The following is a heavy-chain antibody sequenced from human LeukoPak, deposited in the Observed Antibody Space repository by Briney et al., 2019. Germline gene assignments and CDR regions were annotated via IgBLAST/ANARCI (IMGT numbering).Heavy chain of an antibody. J-gene: IGHJ4*02. V-gene: IGHV1-2*02. D-gene: IGHD5-24*01. CDR2: INPKSGGT. CDR1: GYSFIDYY. Sequence: GASVKGSCKASGYSFIDYYMHWVRQAPGQGLEWMGWINPKSGGTNYAQKFQDRVTMTTDTSNSTAYMELSRLTSDDTAVYYCAPATMTFDYWGQGTLVTVSS. CDR3: APATMTFDY.